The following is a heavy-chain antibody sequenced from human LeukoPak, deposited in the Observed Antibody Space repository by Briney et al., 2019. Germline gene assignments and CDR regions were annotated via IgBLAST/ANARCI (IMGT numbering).Heavy chain of an antibody. CDR3: ARGGPGYVFLI. V-gene: IGHV3-66*01. CDR1: RFTVSRNY. CDR2: IYSGGST. D-gene: IGHD3-16*01. Sequence: PGGSLSLSCAASRFTVSRNYMSWLRQAPGKGVEWVTVIYSGGSTYYADSVKGRFIISRDSSDNTPYVQRNSLKAEDTAVYYCARGGPGYVFLIWGQGTMVTVSS. J-gene: IGHJ3*02.